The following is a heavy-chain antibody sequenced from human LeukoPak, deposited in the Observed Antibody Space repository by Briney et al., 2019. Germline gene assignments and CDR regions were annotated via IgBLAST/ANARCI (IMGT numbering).Heavy chain of an antibody. D-gene: IGHD3-22*01. CDR3: ARVIGDVSGYYVDY. CDR2: INQSGSP. Sequence: SETLSLTCAVYGGSFSGYYWSSIRQPPGKGLEWIGEINQSGSPNYNPSLKSRITISVDTSKNQFSLKLRSVTAADTAVFYCARVIGDVSGYYVDYWGQGALVTVSS. J-gene: IGHJ4*02. CDR1: GGSFSGYY. V-gene: IGHV4-34*01.